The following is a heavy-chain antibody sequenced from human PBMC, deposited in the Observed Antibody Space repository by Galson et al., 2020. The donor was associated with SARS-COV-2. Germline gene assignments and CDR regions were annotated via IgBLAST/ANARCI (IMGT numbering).Heavy chain of an antibody. D-gene: IGHD2-2*01. Sequence: ASVKVSCKASGYTFTSYGISWVRQTPGQGLEWMGWISAYNGNTNYAQKLQGRVTMTTDTSTSTAYMELRSLRSADTAVYYCARGPAAIDAFDIWGQGTMVTVSS. V-gene: IGHV1-18*01. CDR1: GYTFTSYG. J-gene: IGHJ3*02. CDR3: ARGPAAIDAFDI. CDR2: ISAYNGNT.